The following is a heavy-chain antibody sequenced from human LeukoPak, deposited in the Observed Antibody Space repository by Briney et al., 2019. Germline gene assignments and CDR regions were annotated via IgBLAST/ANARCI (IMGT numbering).Heavy chain of an antibody. Sequence: PSETLSLTCAVYGGSLSGYYWSWIRQPPGKGLEWIGEINHSGSTNYNPSVKSRVTISVDTSKNQFSLKLSSVTAADTAVYYCALLGRYYDSSGYYDYWGQGTLVTVSS. CDR2: INHSGST. CDR1: GGSLSGYY. D-gene: IGHD3-22*01. V-gene: IGHV4-34*01. CDR3: ALLGRYYDSSGYYDY. J-gene: IGHJ4*02.